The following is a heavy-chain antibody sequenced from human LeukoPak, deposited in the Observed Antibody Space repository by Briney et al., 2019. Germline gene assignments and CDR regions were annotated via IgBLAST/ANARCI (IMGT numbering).Heavy chain of an antibody. CDR1: GFTFSSYA. Sequence: GGSLRLSCAASGFTFSSYAMHWVRQAPGKGLEWVAAISYDGSNKYYADSVKGRLTISRDNSKKTLYLQMNSLRAEDTAVYYCAKEYAGSHYYFYYMDVWGKGTTVTVSS. J-gene: IGHJ6*03. CDR2: ISYDGSNK. CDR3: AKEYAGSHYYFYYMDV. V-gene: IGHV3-30-3*01.